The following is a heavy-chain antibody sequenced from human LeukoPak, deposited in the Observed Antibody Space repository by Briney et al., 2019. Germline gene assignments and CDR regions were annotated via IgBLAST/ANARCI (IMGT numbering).Heavy chain of an antibody. Sequence: SVKVSCEASGGTFSSYAISWVRQAPGQGLEWMGGIIPIFGTANYAQKFQGRVTITADESTSTAYMELSSLRSEDTAVYYCARGGVLTYYYYYMDVWGKGTTVTISS. V-gene: IGHV1-69*13. D-gene: IGHD2-8*02. CDR3: ARGGVLTYYYYYMDV. CDR2: IIPIFGTA. CDR1: GGTFSSYA. J-gene: IGHJ6*03.